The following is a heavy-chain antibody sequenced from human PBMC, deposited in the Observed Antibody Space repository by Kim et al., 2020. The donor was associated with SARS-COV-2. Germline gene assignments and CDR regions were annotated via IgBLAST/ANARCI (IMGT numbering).Heavy chain of an antibody. D-gene: IGHD6-19*01. J-gene: IGHJ6*03. CDR3: AKDRSSGWVGYMDV. V-gene: IGHV3-9*01. CDR1: GFTFDDYA. Sequence: GGSLRLSCAASGFTFDDYAMHWVRQAPGKGLEWVSGISWNSGSIGYADSVKGRFTISRDNAKNSLYLQMNSLRAEDTALYYCAKDRSSGWVGYMDVWGKGTTVTVSS. CDR2: ISWNSGSI.